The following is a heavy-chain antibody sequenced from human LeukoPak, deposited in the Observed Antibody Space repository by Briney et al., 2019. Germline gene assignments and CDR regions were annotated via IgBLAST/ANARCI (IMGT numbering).Heavy chain of an antibody. D-gene: IGHD3-9*01. CDR2: INHSGST. V-gene: IGHV4-34*01. Sequence: SETLSLTCAVYGGSFSGYYWSWIRQPPGKGLEWIGEINHSGSTNYNPSLKSRVTMSVDTSKNQFSLKLSSVTAADTAVYYCARESDILTGRSFDYWGQGTLVTVSS. CDR1: GGSFSGYY. CDR3: ARESDILTGRSFDY. J-gene: IGHJ4*02.